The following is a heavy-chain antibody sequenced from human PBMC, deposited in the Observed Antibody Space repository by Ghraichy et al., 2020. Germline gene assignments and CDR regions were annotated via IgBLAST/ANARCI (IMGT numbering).Heavy chain of an antibody. V-gene: IGHV3-7*03. CDR3: ARGDRGTTAGWDTVYT. CDR1: GFSFNKFW. CDR2: INQDGSDE. Sequence: LSLTCAASGFSFNKFWMNWVRQAPGKGLEWVANINQDGSDERYVESLRGRVTVSRDNAKNSLFLQIRSLRVDDTARYYCARGDRGTTAGWDTVYTWGQGTMVTVSS. J-gene: IGHJ3*01. D-gene: IGHD6-13*01.